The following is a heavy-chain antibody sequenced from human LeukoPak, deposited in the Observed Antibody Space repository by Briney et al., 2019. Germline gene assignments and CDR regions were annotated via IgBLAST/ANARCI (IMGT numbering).Heavy chain of an antibody. J-gene: IGHJ6*03. CDR3: ARDLSLSRVQLLYYYYYYMDV. D-gene: IGHD2-2*02. CDR2: INPNSGGT. V-gene: IGHV1-2*02. CDR1: GYTFTGYY. Sequence: GASVKVSCKASGYTFTGYYMHWVRQAPGQGLEWMGWINPNSGGTNYAQKLQGRVTMTTDTSTSTAYMELRSLRSDDTAVYYCARDLSLSRVQLLYYYYYYMDVWGKGTTVTVSS.